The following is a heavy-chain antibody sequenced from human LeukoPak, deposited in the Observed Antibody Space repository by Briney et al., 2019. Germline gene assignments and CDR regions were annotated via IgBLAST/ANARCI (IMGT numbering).Heavy chain of an antibody. CDR3: AKARTDMFSLSWFDH. CDR1: GFTFSNYA. J-gene: IGHJ5*02. Sequence: GGSLRLSCAASGFTFSNYATSWVRQAPGKGLEWVSGISAYGDSKYYADSVNGRFTISRDNSKNTLYLQMNSLRAEDTAVYYCAKARTDMFSLSWFDHWGQGTLVTVSS. CDR2: ISAYGDSK. V-gene: IGHV3-23*01. D-gene: IGHD3-10*02.